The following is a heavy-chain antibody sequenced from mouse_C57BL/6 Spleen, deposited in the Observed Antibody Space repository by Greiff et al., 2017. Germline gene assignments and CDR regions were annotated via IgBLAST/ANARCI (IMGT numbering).Heavy chain of an antibody. V-gene: IGHV14-2*01. D-gene: IGHD3-2*02. CDR3: ARLDSSGLYYFDY. Sequence: VQLKESGAELVKPGASVKLSCTASGFNINDYYMHWVKQRTEQGLEWIGKIVPEDGETKYAPKFQGKATITADTSSNTAYLQLSSLTSEDTALYYGARLDSSGLYYFDYWGQGTTVTVSS. CDR1: GFNINDYY. J-gene: IGHJ2*01. CDR2: IVPEDGET.